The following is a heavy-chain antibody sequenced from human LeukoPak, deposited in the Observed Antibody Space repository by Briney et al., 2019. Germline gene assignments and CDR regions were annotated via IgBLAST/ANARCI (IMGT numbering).Heavy chain of an antibody. CDR1: GGSISSYY. Sequence: PSETLSLTCTVSGGSISSYYWSWIRQPAGKGLEWIGRIHTSGSTNYNPSLKSRVTISVDKSKNQFSLKLSSVTAADTAVYYCARYYGSGSTGGYFDYWGQGTLVTVSS. V-gene: IGHV4-4*07. CDR3: ARYYGSGSTGGYFDY. J-gene: IGHJ4*02. CDR2: IHTSGST. D-gene: IGHD3-10*01.